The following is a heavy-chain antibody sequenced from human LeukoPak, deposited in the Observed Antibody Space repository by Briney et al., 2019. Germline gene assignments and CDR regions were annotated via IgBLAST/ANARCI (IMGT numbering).Heavy chain of an antibody. CDR3: ARGAAATY. V-gene: IGHV4-59*01. Sequence: SETLSLTRAVYGGSFTDYYWNWIRQPPGKGLEWIGYIHYSASSNYNPSLKSRVTISLDTSKNQFSLKLSSVTAADTAVYYCARGAAATYWGQGTLVTVSS. CDR2: IHYSASS. D-gene: IGHD6-13*01. J-gene: IGHJ4*02. CDR1: GGSFTDYY.